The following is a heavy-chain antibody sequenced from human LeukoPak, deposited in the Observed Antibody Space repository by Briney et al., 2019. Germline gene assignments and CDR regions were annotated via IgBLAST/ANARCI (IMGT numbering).Heavy chain of an antibody. CDR2: IYYSGST. CDR3: ARCPSSSWFDY. V-gene: IGHV4-59*01. Sequence: PSETLSLTCTVSGGSISSYYWSWIRQPPGKGLEWIGYIYYSGSTNYNPSLKSRVTVSVDTSKNQFSLKLSSVTAADTAVYYCARCPSSSWFDYWGQGTLVTVSS. D-gene: IGHD6-13*01. J-gene: IGHJ4*02. CDR1: GGSISSYY.